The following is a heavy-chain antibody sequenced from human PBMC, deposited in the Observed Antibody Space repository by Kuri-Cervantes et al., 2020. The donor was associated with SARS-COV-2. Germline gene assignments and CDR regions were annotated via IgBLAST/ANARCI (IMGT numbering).Heavy chain of an antibody. D-gene: IGHD2-21*02. CDR2: IYYSGST. CDR1: GGSISSGDHY. J-gene: IGHJ5*02. CDR3: ARGGRVVTAIIPLDP. V-gene: IGHV4-30-4*01. Sequence: SETLSLTCTVSGGSISSGDHYWSWIRQPPGKGLEWIGYIYYSGSTNYNPSLKSRVTISVDTSKNQLSLKLSSVTAADTGVYYCARGGRVVTAIIPLDPWGQGTLVTVSS.